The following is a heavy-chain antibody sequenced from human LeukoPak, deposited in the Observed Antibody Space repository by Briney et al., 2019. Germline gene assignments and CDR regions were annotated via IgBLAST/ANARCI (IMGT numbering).Heavy chain of an antibody. Sequence: ASVKVSCKASGYTFTSYYMHWVRQAPGQGLEWMGIINPSGGSTSYAQKFQGRVTMTSDMSTSTVYMALSTPRSEDTAVYYCARDWGPRTSTSWNWFDTWGQGTLVTVSS. D-gene: IGHD2-2*01. V-gene: IGHV1-46*01. CDR1: GYTFTSYY. J-gene: IGHJ5*02. CDR2: INPSGGST. CDR3: ARDWGPRTSTSWNWFDT.